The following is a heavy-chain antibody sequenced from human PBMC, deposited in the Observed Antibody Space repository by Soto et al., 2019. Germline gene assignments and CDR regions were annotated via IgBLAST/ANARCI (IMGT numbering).Heavy chain of an antibody. D-gene: IGHD6-19*01. CDR1: GFTFSSYS. CDR3: ARDVIAVAPYYYYGMDV. J-gene: IGHJ6*02. Sequence: VPLVESGGGLVKPGGSLRLSCAASGFTFSSYSMNWVRQAPGKGLEWVSSISSSSSYIYYADSVKGRFTISRDNAKNSLYLQMNSLRAEDTAVYYCARDVIAVAPYYYYGMDVWGQGTTVTVSS. V-gene: IGHV3-21*01. CDR2: ISSSSSYI.